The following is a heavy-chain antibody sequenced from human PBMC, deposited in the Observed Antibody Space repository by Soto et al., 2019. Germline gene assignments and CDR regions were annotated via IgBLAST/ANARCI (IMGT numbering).Heavy chain of an antibody. CDR1: GFTFSSYG. D-gene: IGHD1-7*01. Sequence: EVQLLESGGGLVQPGGSLSLSCAASGFTFSSYGMPWVRQAPGKGLEWVSFSSATGAGTYYADSVKGRFTISRDNSKNTLYLQMTSLRADHTAVYYCAKNRRAGGNYGLYYDFWGQGALVIVSS. CDR3: AKNRRAGGNYGLYYDF. CDR2: SSATGAGT. J-gene: IGHJ4*02. V-gene: IGHV3-23*01.